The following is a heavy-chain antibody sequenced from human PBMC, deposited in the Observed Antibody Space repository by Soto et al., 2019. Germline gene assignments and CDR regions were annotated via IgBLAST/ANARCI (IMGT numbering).Heavy chain of an antibody. CDR3: ATDALVRDYYDSSGNNWFDP. J-gene: IGHJ5*02. Sequence: GGSLRLSCAASGFTFSSYAMSWVRQAPGKGLEWVSAISGSGGSTYYADSVKGRFTISRDNSKNTLYLQMNSLRAEDTAVYYCATDALVRDYYDSSGNNWFDPWGQGTLVTVSS. V-gene: IGHV3-23*01. CDR2: ISGSGGST. D-gene: IGHD3-22*01. CDR1: GFTFSSYA.